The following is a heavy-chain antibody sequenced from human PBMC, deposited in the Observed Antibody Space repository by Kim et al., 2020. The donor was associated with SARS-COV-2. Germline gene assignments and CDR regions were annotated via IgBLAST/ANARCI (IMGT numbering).Heavy chain of an antibody. CDR3: AEDRIPDGEWDLAF. CDR2: IIGSDDNT. V-gene: IGHV3-23*01. CDR1: GFTFSSYT. J-gene: IGHJ4*02. D-gene: IGHD3-10*01. Sequence: GGSLRLSCAASGFTFSSYTMSWVRRAPGKGLEWVSGIIGSDDNTVYADSVKGRFTISRDNSKNTSYLQMNSLRAEDTAVYFCAEDRIPDGEWDLAFWGQGTLVTVST.